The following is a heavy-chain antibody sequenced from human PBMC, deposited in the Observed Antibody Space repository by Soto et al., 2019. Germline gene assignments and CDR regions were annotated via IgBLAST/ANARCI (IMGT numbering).Heavy chain of an antibody. CDR2: ISYDGSNK. CDR1: GFTFSSYG. D-gene: IGHD3-16*02. CDR3: AKVSTGDYDYIWGSYRAPDFDY. Sequence: GGSLRLSCAASGFTFSSYGMHWVRQAPGKGLEWVAVISYDGSNKYYADSVKGRFTISRDNSKNTLYLQMNSLRAEDTAVYYCAKVSTGDYDYIWGSYRAPDFDYWGQGTLVTVSS. V-gene: IGHV3-30*18. J-gene: IGHJ4*02.